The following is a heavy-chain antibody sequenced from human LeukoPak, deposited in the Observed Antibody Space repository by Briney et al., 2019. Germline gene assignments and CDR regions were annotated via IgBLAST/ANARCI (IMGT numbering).Heavy chain of an antibody. V-gene: IGHV1-2*02. CDR1: GYPFTNFY. D-gene: IGHD1-26*01. CDR3: ARDGVLVGSTVLNY. J-gene: IGHJ4*01. CDR2: VNPKSGDT. Sequence: ASVKVSCKPSGYPFTNFYIHWVRQAPGQGLEWMGWVNPKSGDTKYAQKSQDRISMTRDTSISTAYMEVNRLTSDDSAVYYCARDGVLVGSTVLNYWGQGTLVTVAS.